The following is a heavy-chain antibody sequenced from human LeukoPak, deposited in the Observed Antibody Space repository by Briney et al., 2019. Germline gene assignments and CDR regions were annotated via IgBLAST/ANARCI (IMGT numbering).Heavy chain of an antibody. Sequence: GGSLRLSCAASGFTISAFSMNWVRQAPGKGLEWVSYISSSSSTIYYADSVKGRFTISRDNAKNSLYLQMNSLRAEDTAVYYCARGYDGADYWGQGTLVTVSS. D-gene: IGHD1-1*01. V-gene: IGHV3-48*01. CDR3: ARGYDGADY. J-gene: IGHJ4*02. CDR2: ISSSSSTI. CDR1: GFTISAFS.